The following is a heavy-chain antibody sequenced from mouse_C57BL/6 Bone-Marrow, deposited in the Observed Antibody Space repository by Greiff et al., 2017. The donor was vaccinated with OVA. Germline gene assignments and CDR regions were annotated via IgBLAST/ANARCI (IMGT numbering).Heavy chain of an antibody. J-gene: IGHJ4*01. Sequence: EVKLVESGGGLVQPGGSLSLSCAASGFTFTDYYMSWVRQPPGKALEWLGFLRNKANGYTTAYSASVKGRFTISRDNSQSILSLQMNALIAEDSATYYCARYGSSPYYYSMDDWGQGTAVTVSS. V-gene: IGHV7-3*01. CDR1: GFTFTDYY. D-gene: IGHD1-1*01. CDR2: LRNKANGYTT. CDR3: ARYGSSPYYYSMDD.